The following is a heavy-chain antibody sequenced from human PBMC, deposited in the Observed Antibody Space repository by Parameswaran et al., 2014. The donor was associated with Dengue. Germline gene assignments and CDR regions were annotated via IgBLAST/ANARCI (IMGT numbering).Heavy chain of an antibody. D-gene: IGHD3-16*01. CDR3: ARDLSTGDHRLGYFDH. J-gene: IGHJ4*02. CDR2: IWYDGSNK. V-gene: IGHV3-33*01. Sequence: WIRQPPGKGLEWVAVIWYDGSNKYYADSVKGRFTISRDNSKNTLYLQMNSLRAEDTAVYYCARDLSTGDHRLGYFDHWGQGTLVTVSS.